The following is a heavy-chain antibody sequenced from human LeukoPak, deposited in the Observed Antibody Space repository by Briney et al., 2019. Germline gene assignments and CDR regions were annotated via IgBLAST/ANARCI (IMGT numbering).Heavy chain of an antibody. CDR1: GFTFSSYA. CDR3: ARAGGYSFGPGGY. J-gene: IGHJ4*02. CDR2: MWYDGSNE. D-gene: IGHD5-18*01. V-gene: IGHV3-33*08. Sequence: QPGGSLRLSCAASGFTFSSYAMHWVRQAPGKGLEWVAVMWYDGSNEYYTDSVKGRFTISRDNSKNTLYLQMNRLRAEDTAVYYCARAGGYSFGPGGYWGQGTLVTVSS.